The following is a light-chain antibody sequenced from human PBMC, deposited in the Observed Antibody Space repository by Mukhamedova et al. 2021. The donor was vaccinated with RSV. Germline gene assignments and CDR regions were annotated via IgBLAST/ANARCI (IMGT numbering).Light chain of an antibody. V-gene: IGLV2-14*01. Sequence: ITIPCIGTISDIGDYDYVSWYQQHPGKVPEVIIFEVSDRPSGVSSRFTGSKSGNTASLTISGLQAEDEAYYYFASYAPGSRVIFG. CDR1: ISDIGDYDY. CDR2: EVS. CDR3: ASYAPGSRVI. J-gene: IGLJ1*01.